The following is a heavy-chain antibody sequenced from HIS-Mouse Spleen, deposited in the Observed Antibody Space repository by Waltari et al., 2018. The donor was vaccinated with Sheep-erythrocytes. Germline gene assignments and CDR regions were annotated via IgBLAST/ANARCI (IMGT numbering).Heavy chain of an antibody. V-gene: IGHV4-31*01. Sequence: STYYNPSLNSLFTISVDASKNHFSLKLSSVTAADTAVYYCARLITMVRVVTWYFDLWGRGTLVTVSS. J-gene: IGHJ2*01. D-gene: IGHD3-10*01. CDR2: ST. CDR3: ARLITMVRVVTWYFDL.